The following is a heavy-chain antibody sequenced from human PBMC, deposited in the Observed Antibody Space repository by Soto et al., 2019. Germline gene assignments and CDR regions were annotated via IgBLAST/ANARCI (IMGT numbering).Heavy chain of an antibody. V-gene: IGHV3-30-3*01. D-gene: IGHD3-3*01. J-gene: IGHJ6*02. CDR3: ARVGPLRNTRDYYGMDV. CDR2: ISYDGSNK. Sequence: GGSLRLSCAASGFTFSSYAMHWVRQAPGKGLEWVAVISYDGSNKYYADSVKGRFTISRDNSKNTLYLQMNSLRAEDTAVYYCARVGPLRNTRDYYGMDVWGQGTTVTVSS. CDR1: GFTFSSYA.